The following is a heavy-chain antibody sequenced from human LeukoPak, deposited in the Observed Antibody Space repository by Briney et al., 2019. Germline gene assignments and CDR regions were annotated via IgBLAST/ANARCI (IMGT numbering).Heavy chain of an antibody. J-gene: IGHJ4*02. CDR3: TKAGRHCSSTSCPDY. D-gene: IGHD2-2*01. V-gene: IGHV3-23*01. CDR1: GFTFSSYA. CDR2: ISGGGGST. Sequence: PGGSLRLSCAASGFTFSSYAMSWVRQAPGKGLEWVSAISGGGGSTYYADSVKGRFTISRDNSKNTLYLQMSSLRAEDTAVYYCTKAGRHCSSTSCPDYWGQGTLVTVSS.